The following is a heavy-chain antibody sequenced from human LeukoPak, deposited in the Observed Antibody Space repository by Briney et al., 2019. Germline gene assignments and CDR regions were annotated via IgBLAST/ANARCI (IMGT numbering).Heavy chain of an antibody. CDR2: IIPILGIA. J-gene: IGHJ4*02. Sequence: SVKVSCKASGYTFTSYGITWVRQAPGQGLEWMGRIIPILGIANYAQKFQGRVTITADKSTSTAYMELSSLRSEDTAVYYCARARSYQADYWGQGTLVTVSS. CDR3: ARARSYQADY. V-gene: IGHV1-69*04. CDR1: GYTFTSYG. D-gene: IGHD1-26*01.